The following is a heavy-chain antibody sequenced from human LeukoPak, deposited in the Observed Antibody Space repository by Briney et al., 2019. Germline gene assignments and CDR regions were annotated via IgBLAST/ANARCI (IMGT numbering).Heavy chain of an antibody. V-gene: IGHV3-23*01. D-gene: IGHD3-22*01. J-gene: IGHJ3*02. CDR3: AKPSHSSDYYDAFDI. Sequence: PGGSLRLSCAASGFTFSSYAMSWVRQAPGKGLEWVSTISGSGGSTYYADSVKGRFTISRDNSKNTLYLQMNSLRAEDTAVYYCAKPSHSSDYYDAFDIWGQGTMVTVSS. CDR2: ISGSGGST. CDR1: GFTFSSYA.